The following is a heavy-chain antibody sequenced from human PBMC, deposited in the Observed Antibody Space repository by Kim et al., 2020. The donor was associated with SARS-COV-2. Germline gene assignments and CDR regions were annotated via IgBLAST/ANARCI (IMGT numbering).Heavy chain of an antibody. CDR2: GSP. D-gene: IGHD6-13*01. CDR3: ASYSSSWAS. V-gene: IGHV4-59*12. Sequence: GSPNYNPTLKRRVTISVDTSKNQFSLKLSSVTAADTAVYYCASYSSSWASWGQGTLVTVSS. J-gene: IGHJ5*02.